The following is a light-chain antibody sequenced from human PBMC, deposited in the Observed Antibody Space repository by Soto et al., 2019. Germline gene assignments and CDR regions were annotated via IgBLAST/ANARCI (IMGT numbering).Light chain of an antibody. J-gene: IGLJ1*01. CDR2: DDN. CDR1: SSNIGGNS. V-gene: IGLV1-51*01. Sequence: QSVLTQPPSVSAAPGQKVAISCSGSSSNIGGNSVSWYQQLPGTAPKLLIYDDNERPSGIPDRFSGSKSGASATLGITGFQTGDEADYYCASWDSSLSAYAFGTGTKVTVL. CDR3: ASWDSSLSAYA.